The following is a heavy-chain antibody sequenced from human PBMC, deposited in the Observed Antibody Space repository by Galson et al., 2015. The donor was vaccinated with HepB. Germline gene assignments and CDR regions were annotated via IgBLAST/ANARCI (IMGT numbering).Heavy chain of an antibody. J-gene: IGHJ6*02. V-gene: IGHV6-1*01. Sequence: CAISGDSVSRNSVAWNWIRQSPSRGLEWLGRTYYRSKWSSDYAVSVKSRITIKADTSKNQFSLQLNSVTPEDTAVYYCTRDYDVWNGVRWLTSGMDVWGQGTTVTVSS. CDR3: TRDYDVWNGVRWLTSGMDV. CDR2: TYYRSKWSS. D-gene: IGHD3-3*01. CDR1: GDSVSRNSVA.